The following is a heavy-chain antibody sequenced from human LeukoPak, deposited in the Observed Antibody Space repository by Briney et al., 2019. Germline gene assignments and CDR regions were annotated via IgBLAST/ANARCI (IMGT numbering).Heavy chain of an antibody. J-gene: IGHJ6*03. D-gene: IGHD3-9*01. CDR3: ARTTREYYDILTGYYSYYMDV. V-gene: IGHV4-39*07. CDR1: GGSISSSSYY. CDR2: IYYSGST. Sequence: SETLSLTCTVSGGSISSSSYYWGWIRQPPGKGLEWIGSIYYSGSTYYNPSLKSRVTISVDTSKDQFSLKLSSVTAADTAVYYCARTTREYYDILTGYYSYYMDVWGKGTTVTISS.